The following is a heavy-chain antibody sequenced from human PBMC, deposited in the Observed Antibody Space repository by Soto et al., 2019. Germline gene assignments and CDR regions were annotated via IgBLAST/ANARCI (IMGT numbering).Heavy chain of an antibody. V-gene: IGHV3-21*01. CDR1: GFTFSSYS. CDR2: ISSSSSYI. Sequence: GGSLRLSCAASGFTFSSYSMNWVRQAPGKGLEWVSSISSSSSYIYYADSVKGRFTISRDNAKNSLYLQMNSLRAEDTAVYYCARDIQGYYGHYFDYWGQGTLVTVSS. J-gene: IGHJ4*02. D-gene: IGHD3-3*01. CDR3: ARDIQGYYGHYFDY.